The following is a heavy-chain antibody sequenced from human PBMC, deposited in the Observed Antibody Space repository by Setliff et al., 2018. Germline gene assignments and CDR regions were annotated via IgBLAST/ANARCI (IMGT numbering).Heavy chain of an antibody. V-gene: IGHV1-3*01. J-gene: IGHJ4*02. CDR2: INAGNGNT. Sequence: ASVKVSCKASGYTSTSYAMHWVRQAPGQRLEWMGWINAGNGNTKYPQKFQGRVTITRDTSASTAYMELSSLRSEDTAVYYCARGSREGTDYWGQGTLVTVSS. CDR1: GYTSTSYA. D-gene: IGHD1-1*01. CDR3: ARGSREGTDY.